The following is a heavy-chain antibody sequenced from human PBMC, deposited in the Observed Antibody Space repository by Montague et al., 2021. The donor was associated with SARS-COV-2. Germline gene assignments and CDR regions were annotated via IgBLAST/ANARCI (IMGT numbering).Heavy chain of an antibody. J-gene: IGHJ6*03. CDR1: GTSFSGYY. V-gene: IGHV4-34*01. Sequence: SETRSLTCAVHGTSFSGYYWNWIRQPPGKGPEWIGEINHGGSTKXSPSLKSRLTISADTSKNQFSLKLTSVAAADTAVYYCARLRDGVVPSPILGVGPYYSYYYMDVWGRGTTVTVSS. CDR3: ARLRDGVVPSPILGVGPYYSYYYMDV. D-gene: IGHD3-10*01. CDR2: INHGGST.